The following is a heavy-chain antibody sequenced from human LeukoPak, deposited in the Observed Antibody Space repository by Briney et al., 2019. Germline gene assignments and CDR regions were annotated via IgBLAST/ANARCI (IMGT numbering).Heavy chain of an antibody. Sequence: PGGSLRLSCAASGFTFSGYGMYWIRQAPGKGLVWLSRINGDGSSITYADSVKGRFTISRDNAKNTLYLQMNSLRAEDTAVYYCGRDRGYTGDYWGQGTLVTVSS. J-gene: IGHJ4*02. D-gene: IGHD1-26*01. CDR1: GFTFSGYG. V-gene: IGHV3-74*01. CDR2: INGDGSSI. CDR3: GRDRGYTGDY.